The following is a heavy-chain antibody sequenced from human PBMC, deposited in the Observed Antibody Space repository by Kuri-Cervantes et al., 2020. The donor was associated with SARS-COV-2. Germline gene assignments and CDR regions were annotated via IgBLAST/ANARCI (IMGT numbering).Heavy chain of an antibody. CDR1: GYTFTSYA. J-gene: IGHJ5*02. CDR3: ARVRYNWNRMGWFDP. V-gene: IGHV1-3*01. Sequence: ASVKVSCKASGYTFTSYAMHWVRQAPGQRLEWMGWINAGNGNTKYSQKFQGRVTMTRDTSTSTVYMELSGLRSEDTAVYYCARVRYNWNRMGWFDPWGQGTLVTVSS. D-gene: IGHD1-20*01. CDR2: INAGNGNT.